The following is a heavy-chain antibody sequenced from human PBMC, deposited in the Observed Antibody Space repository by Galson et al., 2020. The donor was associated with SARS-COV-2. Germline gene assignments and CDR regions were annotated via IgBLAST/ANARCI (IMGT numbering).Heavy chain of an antibody. D-gene: IGHD5-18*01. J-gene: IGHJ6*03. V-gene: IGHV4-61*01. CDR2: VSYSGSA. Sequence: SETLSLTCTVSGASVSSENDYWSWIRQAPGKPLEWIGYVSYSGSADYNPSLESRVSISLDTSENQFSLKLSSVTPADTAVYYCARDAGDSYGSWVIYNHHYMDVWGTGTTVTVSS. CDR3: ARDAGDSYGSWVIYNHHYMDV. CDR1: GASVSSENDY.